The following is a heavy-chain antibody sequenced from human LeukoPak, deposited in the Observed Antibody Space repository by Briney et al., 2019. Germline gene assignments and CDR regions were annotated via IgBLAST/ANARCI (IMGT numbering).Heavy chain of an antibody. V-gene: IGHV4-34*01. J-gene: IGHJ5*02. CDR1: GGSFSGYY. CDR2: INHSGST. CDR3: ARGVLYSSSPNWFDP. Sequence: SETLSLTCAVYGGSFSGYYWSWIRQPPGKGLEWIGEINHSGSTNYNPSLKSRVTISVDTSKNQFSLKLSSVTAADTAVYYCARGVLYSSSPNWFDPWGQGTLVTVSS. D-gene: IGHD6-13*01.